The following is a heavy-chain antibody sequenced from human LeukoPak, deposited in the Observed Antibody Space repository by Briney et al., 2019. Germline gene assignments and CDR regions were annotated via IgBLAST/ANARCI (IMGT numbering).Heavy chain of an antibody. D-gene: IGHD2-21*01. V-gene: IGHV3-7*01. Sequence: DSVKGRFTISRGNAKNSLYLQMNSLRVEDTAVYYCARDESGDNDAFDIGGQGTMVTVS. J-gene: IGHJ3*02. CDR3: ARDESGDNDAFDI.